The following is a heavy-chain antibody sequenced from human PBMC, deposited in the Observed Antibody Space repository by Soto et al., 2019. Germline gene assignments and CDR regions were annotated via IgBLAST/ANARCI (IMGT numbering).Heavy chain of an antibody. CDR2: ISYDGSNK. Sequence: ESGGGVVQPGRSLRLSCAASGFTFSSYGMHWVRQAPGKGLEWVAVISYDGSNKYYADSVKDRFTISRDNSKNTLYLQMNSLRAEDTAVYYCAKDGGNWGLTGYYYYYYYMDVWGKGTTVTVSS. D-gene: IGHD7-27*01. CDR1: GFTFSSYG. J-gene: IGHJ6*03. CDR3: AKDGGNWGLTGYYYYYYYMDV. V-gene: IGHV3-30*18.